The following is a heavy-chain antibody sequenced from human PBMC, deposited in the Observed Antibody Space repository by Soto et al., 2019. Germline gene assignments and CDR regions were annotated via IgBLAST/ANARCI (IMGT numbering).Heavy chain of an antibody. J-gene: IGHJ4*02. CDR3: ARVWVRGEVDF. V-gene: IGHV1-18*01. Sequence: QVQLVQSGGEVKKPGASVKVSCKASGYSFNTYGISWVREAPGQPLEWMGWISVNKGITNYAQKFQGRIIMTTDTSTSTAYRELRRLRSDDTAVYYCARVWVRGEVDFWGQGTMVTVSS. CDR2: ISVNKGIT. CDR1: GYSFNTYG. D-gene: IGHD3-10*01.